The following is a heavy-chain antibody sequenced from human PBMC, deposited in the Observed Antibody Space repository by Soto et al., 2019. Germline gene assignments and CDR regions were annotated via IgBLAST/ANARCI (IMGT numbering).Heavy chain of an antibody. CDR2: IYYSGST. D-gene: IGHD4-17*01. CDR1: GFYISSYY. J-gene: IGHJ3*02. CDR3: ARLGVYGDYFAFDI. Sequence: PSETLSLTCPFSGFYISSYYWGWIRQPTGKGLEWIGYIYYSGSTNYNPSLKSRVTISVDTSKNQFSLKLSSVTAADTAVYYCARLGVYGDYFAFDIWGQGTMVTVSS. V-gene: IGHV4-59*08.